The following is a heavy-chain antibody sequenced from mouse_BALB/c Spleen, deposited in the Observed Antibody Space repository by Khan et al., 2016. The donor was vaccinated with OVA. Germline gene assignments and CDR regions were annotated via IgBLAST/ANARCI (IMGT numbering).Heavy chain of an antibody. J-gene: IGHJ4*01. D-gene: IGHD1-1*01. CDR3: ARFNYYGRSRYALDD. Sequence: DMVKPGASVKLSCKASGYTFTSYWINWIKQRPGQGLEWIGRIAPGSGSTNYTEMFKGKATPTVDTSSSTAYTQLSSLSSEDSAVYLGARFNYYGRSRYALDDWGKGTSVTVSS. CDR2: IAPGSGST. CDR1: GYTFTSYW. V-gene: IGHV1S41*01.